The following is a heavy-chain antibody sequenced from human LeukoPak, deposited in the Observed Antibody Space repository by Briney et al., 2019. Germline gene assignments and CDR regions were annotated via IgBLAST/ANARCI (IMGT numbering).Heavy chain of an antibody. Sequence: GGSLRLSCAASGFTFDDYGMSWVRQAPGKGLEWVSGINWNGGSTGYADSVKGRFTISRDNAKNSLYLQMNSLRAEDTALYYCARWSLLEVTPAGYLDYWGQGTLVTVSS. V-gene: IGHV3-20*04. CDR3: ARWSLLEVTPAGYLDY. D-gene: IGHD3-16*02. CDR1: GFTFDDYG. CDR2: INWNGGST. J-gene: IGHJ4*02.